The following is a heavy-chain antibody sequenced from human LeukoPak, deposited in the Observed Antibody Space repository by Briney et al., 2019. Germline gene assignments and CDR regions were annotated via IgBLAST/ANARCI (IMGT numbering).Heavy chain of an antibody. CDR1: GFTFKDYT. J-gene: IGHJ4*02. V-gene: IGHV3-21*06. CDR3: ARDDNWGFDY. Sequence: GGSLRLSCAASGFTFKDYTMNWVRQSPGKGLQWVSYVSFGSSYISYADSLKGRFTISRDDAKSSVYLEMTSLRTDDTAVYYCARDDNWGFDYWGQGAPVTVSS. D-gene: IGHD7-27*01. CDR2: VSFGSSYI.